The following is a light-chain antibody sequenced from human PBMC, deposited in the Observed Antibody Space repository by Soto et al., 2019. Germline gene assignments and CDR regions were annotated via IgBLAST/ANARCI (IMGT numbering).Light chain of an antibody. Sequence: QSALTQPPSASGSPGQSVTISCTGTSRDVGSYDYVSWYQQHPGKAPKLMIYEVSKRPSGVPDRFSGSKSGNTASLTVSGLQAEDEADYYCSSYAGSNNPYVFGTGTQLTVL. V-gene: IGLV2-8*01. CDR1: SRDVGSYDY. J-gene: IGLJ1*01. CDR3: SSYAGSNNPYV. CDR2: EVS.